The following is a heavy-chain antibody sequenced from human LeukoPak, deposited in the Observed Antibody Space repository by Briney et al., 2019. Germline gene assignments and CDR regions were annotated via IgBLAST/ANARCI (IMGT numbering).Heavy chain of an antibody. V-gene: IGHV3-9*01. D-gene: IGHD3-9*01. J-gene: IGHJ3*02. Sequence: GGSLRLSCAASGFTFSSHAMSWVRQAPGKGLEWVSGISWNSGSIGYADSVKGRFTISRDNAKNSLYLQMNSLRAEDTALYYCAKIRGYFDWFNDAFDIWGQGTMVTVSS. CDR2: ISWNSGSI. CDR3: AKIRGYFDWFNDAFDI. CDR1: GFTFSSHA.